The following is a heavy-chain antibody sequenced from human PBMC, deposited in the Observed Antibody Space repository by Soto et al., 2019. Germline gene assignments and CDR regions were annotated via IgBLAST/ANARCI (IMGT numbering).Heavy chain of an antibody. CDR3: ARHPLYYYDTPY. J-gene: IGHJ4*02. CDR1: GFTFSSYS. V-gene: IGHV3-48*02. CDR2: ISSSSSTI. D-gene: IGHD3-22*01. Sequence: EVQLVESGGGLVQPGGSLRLSCAASGFTFSSYSMNWVRQAPGKGLVWVSYISSSSSTIYYADSVKGRFTISRDNAKNSLYLQMNSLRDEDKAVYYCARHPLYYYDTPYWGQGTLVTVSS.